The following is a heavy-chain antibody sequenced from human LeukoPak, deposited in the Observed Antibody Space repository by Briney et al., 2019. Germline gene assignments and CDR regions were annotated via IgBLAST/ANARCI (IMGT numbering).Heavy chain of an antibody. D-gene: IGHD6-13*01. CDR2: INESGST. Sequence: SGTLSLTCTVHGGPFDHYYWTWIRQSPGMGLEWIGEINESGSTNYDPSLQSRVTISVDTSKNQFSLKLSSVTAADTAVYYCAIKSSSWYGYYFDYWGQGTLVTVSS. J-gene: IGHJ4*02. CDR1: GGPFDHYY. CDR3: AIKSSSWYGYYFDY. V-gene: IGHV4-34*01.